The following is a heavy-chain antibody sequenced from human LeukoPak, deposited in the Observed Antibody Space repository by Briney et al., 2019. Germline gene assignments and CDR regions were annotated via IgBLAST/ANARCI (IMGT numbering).Heavy chain of an antibody. V-gene: IGHV3-20*04. D-gene: IGHD6-13*01. J-gene: IGHJ4*02. Sequence: PGGSLRLSCAASGVTIADHGMSWVRQVPGKGLEWVSGINWDGEATGYADSVKGRFTISRDNAKKSLYLEMNSLRDDDTALYYCARDLSRSWYSLAYWGQGTLVTVSS. CDR3: ARDLSRSWYSLAY. CDR1: GVTIADHG. CDR2: INWDGEAT.